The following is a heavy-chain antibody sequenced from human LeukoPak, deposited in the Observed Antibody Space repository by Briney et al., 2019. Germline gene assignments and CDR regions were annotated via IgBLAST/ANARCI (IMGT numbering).Heavy chain of an antibody. V-gene: IGHV3-48*01. CDR3: ARDTKSAFDN. Sequence: GGSLRLSCAASGFTISDYSMNWVRKAPGKGLEWISHIGISSGNTKYADSVKGRFTISGDKAKNSVYLQMNSLRVEDTAVYYCARDTKSAFDNCGQGTLVTVSS. CDR1: GFTISDYS. D-gene: IGHD2-2*01. J-gene: IGHJ4*01. CDR2: IGISSGNT.